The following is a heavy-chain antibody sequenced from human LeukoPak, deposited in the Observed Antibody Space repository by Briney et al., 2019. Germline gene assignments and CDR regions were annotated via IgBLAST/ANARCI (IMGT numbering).Heavy chain of an antibody. CDR3: ATWGGFGPFDY. CDR2: IKQDGSEK. Sequence: PGGSLRLSCAASGFSFSNYQMSWVRQAPGKGLEWVANIKQDGSEKFYVDSVKGRFTISRDNAKNSLYLQMNSLRAEDTAVYYCATWGGFGPFDYWGQGTLVTVSS. D-gene: IGHD3-16*01. CDR1: GFSFSNYQ. V-gene: IGHV3-7*01. J-gene: IGHJ4*02.